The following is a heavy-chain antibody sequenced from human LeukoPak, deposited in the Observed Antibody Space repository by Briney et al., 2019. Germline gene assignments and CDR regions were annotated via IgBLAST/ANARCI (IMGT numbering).Heavy chain of an antibody. D-gene: IGHD3-3*02. CDR1: GGSISGSY. Sequence: SETLSLTCSVFGGSISGSYWTWLRQPPGKGLEWIGQIYYKGNADFNPSLRSRVSLSVDTLKNQFSLKLTSMTAADTAVYYCAKLGVDYDMVAWGQGTTVTVS. CDR2: IYYKGNA. V-gene: IGHV4-59*01. CDR3: AKLGVDYDMVA. J-gene: IGHJ6*02.